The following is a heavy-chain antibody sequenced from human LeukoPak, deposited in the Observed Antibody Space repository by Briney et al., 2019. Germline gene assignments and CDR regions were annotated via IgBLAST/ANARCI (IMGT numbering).Heavy chain of an antibody. V-gene: IGHV3-21*04. CDR3: AKRAGSDWYFDL. Sequence: GGSLRLSCAASGFTFSSYSMNWVRQAPGKGLEWVSSISSSSSYIYYADSVKGRFTISRDNSKNTLYLQMNSLRAEDTAVYYCAKRAGSDWYFDLWGRGTLVTVSS. CDR1: GFTFSSYS. J-gene: IGHJ2*01. CDR2: ISSSSSYI.